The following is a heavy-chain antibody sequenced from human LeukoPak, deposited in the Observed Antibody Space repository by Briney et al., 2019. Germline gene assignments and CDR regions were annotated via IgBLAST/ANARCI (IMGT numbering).Heavy chain of an antibody. CDR2: IGKGGGSI. V-gene: IGHV3-23*01. D-gene: IGHD3-16*02. J-gene: IGHJ6*03. CDR3: AKSWGYTRPYYDYMEV. Sequence: GGSLRLSCAASGFGFGNLAMTWVRQAPGKGLEWVSIIGKGGGSIYYADSVKGRFTISRDDSKNTLSLQMNSLRAEDTALYYCAKSWGYTRPYYDYMEVWGKGTTVTVSS. CDR1: GFGFGNLA.